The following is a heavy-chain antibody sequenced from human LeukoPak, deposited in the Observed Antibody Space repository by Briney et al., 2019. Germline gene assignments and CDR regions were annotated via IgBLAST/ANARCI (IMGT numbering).Heavy chain of an antibody. Sequence: ASVKVSCKASGYTFTGYYMHWVRQAPGQGLEWMGWINPNSGGTNYAQKFQGRVTMTRDTSISTAYMELSRRRSDDTAVYYCAREGQGYSGYDWTGFDYWGQGTLVTVSS. CDR2: INPNSGGT. D-gene: IGHD5-12*01. J-gene: IGHJ4*02. CDR1: GYTFTGYY. V-gene: IGHV1-2*02. CDR3: AREGQGYSGYDWTGFDY.